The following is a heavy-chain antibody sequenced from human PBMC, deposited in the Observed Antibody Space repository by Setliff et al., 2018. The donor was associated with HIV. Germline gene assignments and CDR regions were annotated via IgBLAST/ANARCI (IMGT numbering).Heavy chain of an antibody. J-gene: IGHJ4*02. Sequence: PSETLSLTCTVSGGSISSGGYYWSWIRQPPGKGLEWIGYIFSSGSTNYNPSLKSRVTISVDTSKNQFSLRLSSETAADTAMYYCARQERYCTSADCYRYFNYWGQGTLVTVSS. CDR1: GGSISSGGYY. V-gene: IGHV4-61*08. CDR3: ARQERYCTSADCYRYFNY. D-gene: IGHD2-2*02. CDR2: IFSSGST.